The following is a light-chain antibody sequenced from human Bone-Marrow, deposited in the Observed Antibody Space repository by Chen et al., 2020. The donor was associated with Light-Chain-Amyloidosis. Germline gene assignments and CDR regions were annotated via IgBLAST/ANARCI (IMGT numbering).Light chain of an antibody. V-gene: IGLV3-21*02. J-gene: IGLJ3*02. CDR1: NIGSTS. CDR3: QVWDRSSDRPV. CDR2: DYS. Sequence: SYVLTQPSSVSVAPGQTATIACGGNNIGSTSVHWYQQTPGQAPLLVVYDYSDRPSGIPERLSGSNSGNTATLTISRVEAGDEADYDCQVWDRSSDRPVFGGGTKLTVL.